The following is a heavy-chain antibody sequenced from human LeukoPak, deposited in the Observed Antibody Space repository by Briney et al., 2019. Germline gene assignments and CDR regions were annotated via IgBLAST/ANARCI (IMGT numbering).Heavy chain of an antibody. CDR3: ARESGVPGIAAAGSWFDP. Sequence: GRYLRLSCAASGFTFSSYAMHWVRQAPGKGLEWVAVISYDGSNKYYADSVKGRFTISRDNSKNTLYLQMNSLRAEDTAVYYCARESGVPGIAAAGSWFDPWGQGTLVTVSS. CDR1: GFTFSSYA. D-gene: IGHD6-13*01. CDR2: ISYDGSNK. V-gene: IGHV3-30-3*01. J-gene: IGHJ5*02.